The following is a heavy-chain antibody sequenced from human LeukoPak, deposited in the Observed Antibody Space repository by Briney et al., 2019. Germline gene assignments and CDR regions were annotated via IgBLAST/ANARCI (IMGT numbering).Heavy chain of an antibody. D-gene: IGHD3-22*01. CDR1: GFTFSSYW. CDR2: IKQVGSEK. Sequence: GGSLRLSCAAYGFTFSSYWMSWVRQAPGKGLEWVANIKQVGSEKYYVDSVKGLFTISRDNAKNSVYLQMNSLRAEDTAVYYCARESHYYDSSGYYYYFDYWGQGTLVTVSS. J-gene: IGHJ4*02. V-gene: IGHV3-7*01. CDR3: ARESHYYDSSGYYYYFDY.